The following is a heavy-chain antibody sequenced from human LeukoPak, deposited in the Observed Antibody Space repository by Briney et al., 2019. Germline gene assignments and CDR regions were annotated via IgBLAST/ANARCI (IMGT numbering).Heavy chain of an antibody. J-gene: IGHJ4*02. CDR3: AREEVAGTIDY. D-gene: IGHD6-19*01. Sequence: PGGSLRLSCAASGFTFDDYAMHWVRQAPGKGLEWVSGISWNSGSIGYADSVKGRFTISRDNAKNSLYLQMNSLRAEDTAVYYCAREEVAGTIDYWGQGTLVTVSS. V-gene: IGHV3-9*01. CDR1: GFTFDDYA. CDR2: ISWNSGSI.